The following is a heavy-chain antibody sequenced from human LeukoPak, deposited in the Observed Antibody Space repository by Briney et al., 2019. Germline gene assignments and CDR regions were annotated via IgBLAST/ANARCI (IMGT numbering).Heavy chain of an antibody. V-gene: IGHV1-69*04. Sequence: SVKVSCKASGGTFSSYAISWVRQAPGQGLEWMGRIIPILGIANYAQKFQGRVTITADKSTSTAYMELSSLRSEDTAVYYCARGRTEDIVEVPAPNADLAYYYYGMDVWGQGTTVTVSS. J-gene: IGHJ6*02. CDR3: ARGRTEDIVEVPAPNADLAYYYYGMDV. CDR1: GGTFSSYA. CDR2: IIPILGIA. D-gene: IGHD2-2*01.